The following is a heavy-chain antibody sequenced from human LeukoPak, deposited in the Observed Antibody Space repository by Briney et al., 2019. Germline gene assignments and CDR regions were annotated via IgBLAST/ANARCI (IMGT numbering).Heavy chain of an antibody. CDR3: IRDLFDDYSLDY. CDR1: GFTFSSYD. Sequence: PAGSLRLSCVASGFTFSSYDLNWVRQAPGEGLEWVSYISAGGRTIYYADSVKGRFTISRDNARNSLYLQMNSLRAEDTAVYYCIRDLFDDYSLDYWGQGALVTVSS. J-gene: IGHJ4*02. CDR2: ISAGGRTI. V-gene: IGHV3-48*03. D-gene: IGHD3-16*01.